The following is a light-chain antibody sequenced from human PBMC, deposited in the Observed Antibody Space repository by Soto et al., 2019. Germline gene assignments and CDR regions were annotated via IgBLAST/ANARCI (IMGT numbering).Light chain of an antibody. CDR3: QQYGSSPVT. J-gene: IGKJ5*01. CDR1: QSVSSTY. CDR2: GAS. V-gene: IGKV3-20*01. Sequence: EIVLTQSPGTLSLSPGERATLSCRASQSVSSTYLAWYQQKPGQPPRLLIYGASSRATGIPDRFSGSGSGTVFTLTITRLESEDFAVYYCQQYGSSPVTFGQGKRLDIK.